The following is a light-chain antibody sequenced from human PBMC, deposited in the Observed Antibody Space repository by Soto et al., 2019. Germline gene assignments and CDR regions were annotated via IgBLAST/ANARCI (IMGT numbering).Light chain of an antibody. V-gene: IGLV2-23*01. CDR1: SSDVGTYNL. CDR3: CSYTRSSTLGV. J-gene: IGLJ1*01. Sequence: QSALTQPASLSGSPGQSITISCIGISSDVGTYNLVSWYQQHPGKAPKLMICGGSKRPSGVSVRFSGSKSGNTASLTISGLQAEDEADYYCCSYTRSSTLGVFGTGTKLTVL. CDR2: GGS.